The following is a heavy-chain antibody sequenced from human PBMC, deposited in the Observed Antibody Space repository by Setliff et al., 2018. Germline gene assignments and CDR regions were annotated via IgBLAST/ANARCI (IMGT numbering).Heavy chain of an antibody. Sequence: SETLSLTCTVSSGSISSYYWSWIRQPPGKGLEWIGHIYYSGSTNYNPSLKSRVIISVDTFRSQFSLQLTSVTAADTAIYYCARQGASGAPHYWGQGTLVTVSS. J-gene: IGHJ4*02. D-gene: IGHD6-13*01. V-gene: IGHV4-59*08. CDR3: ARQGASGAPHY. CDR1: SGSISSYY. CDR2: IYYSGST.